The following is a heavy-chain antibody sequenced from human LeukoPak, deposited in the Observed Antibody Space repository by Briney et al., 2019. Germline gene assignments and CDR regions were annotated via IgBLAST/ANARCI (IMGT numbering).Heavy chain of an antibody. Sequence: PGGSLRLSCAACGFTFSSYWMHWVRQAPGKGLVWVSRINSDGSSTSYADSVKGRFTISRDNAKNTLYLQMNSLRAEDTAVYYCAREVMEYGDYSGWFDPWGQGTLVTVSS. CDR1: GFTFSSYW. D-gene: IGHD4-17*01. J-gene: IGHJ5*02. CDR2: INSDGSST. CDR3: AREVMEYGDYSGWFDP. V-gene: IGHV3-74*01.